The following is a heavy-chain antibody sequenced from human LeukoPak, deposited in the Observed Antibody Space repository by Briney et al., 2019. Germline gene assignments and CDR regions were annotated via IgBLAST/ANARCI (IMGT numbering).Heavy chain of an antibody. V-gene: IGHV3-7*01. CDR1: GFTFSSYW. J-gene: IGHJ4*02. Sequence: GSLRLSCAASGFTFSSYWMSWVRQAPGKGLEWVANIKQDGSEKYYVDSVKGRFTISRDNAKNSLYLQMNSLRAEDTAVYYCARVLGSYYDFWSGYYREDYWGQGTLVTVSS. D-gene: IGHD3-3*01. CDR2: IKQDGSEK. CDR3: ARVLGSYYDFWSGYYREDY.